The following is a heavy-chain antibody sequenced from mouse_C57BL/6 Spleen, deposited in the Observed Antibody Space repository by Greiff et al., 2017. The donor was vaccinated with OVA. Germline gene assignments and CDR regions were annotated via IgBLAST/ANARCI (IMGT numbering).Heavy chain of an antibody. CDR1: GFTFSDYY. D-gene: IGHD1-1*01. Sequence: EVHLVESEGGLVQPGSSMKLSCTASGFTFSDYYMAWVRQVPEKGLEWVANINYDGSSTYYLDSLKSRFIISRANAKNILYLQMSSRKSEDTATYYCGRDGYYGSSWGFAYWGQGTLVTVSA. J-gene: IGHJ3*01. CDR2: INYDGSST. CDR3: GRDGYYGSSWGFAY. V-gene: IGHV5-16*01.